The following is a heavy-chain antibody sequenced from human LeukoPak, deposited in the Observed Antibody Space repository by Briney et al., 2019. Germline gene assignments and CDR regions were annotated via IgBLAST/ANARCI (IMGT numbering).Heavy chain of an antibody. CDR2: ISSSSSYI. V-gene: IGHV3-21*01. D-gene: IGHD3-10*01. CDR1: GFTFSSYR. Sequence: GGSLRLSCAASGFTFSSYRMNGGREAPGKGREWGSSISSSSSYIYYADSVKGRFTISRDNAKNSMYLQMNSLRAEDTAVYYCARVGGSGSHCMDVWGKGTPVTVSS. CDR3: ARVGGSGSHCMDV. J-gene: IGHJ6*03.